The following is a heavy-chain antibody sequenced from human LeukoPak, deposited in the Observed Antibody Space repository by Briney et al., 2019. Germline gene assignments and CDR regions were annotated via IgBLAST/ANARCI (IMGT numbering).Heavy chain of an antibody. V-gene: IGHV4-39*01. CDR3: ARRDYYDSSGSPDY. CDR2: IYYSGST. Sequence: SETLSLTCTVSGGSISSSSYYWGWNRQPPGKGLEWIGSIYYSGSTYYNPSLKSRVTISVDTSKNQFSLKLSSVTAADTAVYYCARRDYYDSSGSPDYWGQGTLVTVSS. CDR1: GGSISSSSYY. D-gene: IGHD3-22*01. J-gene: IGHJ4*02.